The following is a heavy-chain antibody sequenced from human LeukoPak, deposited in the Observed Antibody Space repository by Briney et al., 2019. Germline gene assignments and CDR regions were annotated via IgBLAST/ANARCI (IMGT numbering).Heavy chain of an antibody. V-gene: IGHV4-34*01. CDR1: GGSFSGYY. CDR2: INHSGST. CDR3: ARGWCSGTSCPPTTDLYGMDV. J-gene: IGHJ6*04. D-gene: IGHD2-2*01. Sequence: SETLSLTCAVYGGSFSGYYWSWIRQPPGKGLEWIGEINHSGSTNYNPSLKSRVTISVDTSKNQFSLKLSSVTAADTAVYYCARGWCSGTSCPPTTDLYGMDVWGKGTTVTVSS.